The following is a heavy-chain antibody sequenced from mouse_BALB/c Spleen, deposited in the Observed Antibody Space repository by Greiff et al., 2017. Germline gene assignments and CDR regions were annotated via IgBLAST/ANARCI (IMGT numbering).Heavy chain of an antibody. CDR3: ARGGTTVDYAMDY. J-gene: IGHJ4*01. V-gene: IGHV5-17*02. Sequence: EVQLVESGGGLVQPGGSRKLSCAASGFTFSSFGMHWVRQAPEKGLEWVAYISSGSSTIYYADTVKGRFTISRDNPKNTLFLQMTSLRSEDTAMYYCARGGTTVDYAMDYWGQGTSVTVSS. D-gene: IGHD1-1*01. CDR2: ISSGSSTI. CDR1: GFTFSSFG.